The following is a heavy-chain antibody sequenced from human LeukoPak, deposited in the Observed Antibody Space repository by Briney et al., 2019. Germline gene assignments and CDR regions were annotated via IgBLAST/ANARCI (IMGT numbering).Heavy chain of an antibody. D-gene: IGHD6-19*01. CDR2: INPNNGGT. Sequence: GASVKVSCKASGYTFTGYYMHWVRQAPGQGLEWMGWINPNNGGTSYAQKFQGRVTMTRDTSITTAYMELPSLTSDDTAAYYCARGYSSPVPNFDYWGQGTLVTVSS. J-gene: IGHJ4*02. CDR3: ARGYSSPVPNFDY. CDR1: GYTFTGYY. V-gene: IGHV1-2*02.